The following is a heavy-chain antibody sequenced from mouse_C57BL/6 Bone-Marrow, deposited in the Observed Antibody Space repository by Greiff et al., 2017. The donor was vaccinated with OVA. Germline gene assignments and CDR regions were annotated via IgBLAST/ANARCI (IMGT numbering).Heavy chain of an antibody. CDR2: ISDGGSYT. J-gene: IGHJ1*03. D-gene: IGHD2-4*01. V-gene: IGHV5-4*03. Sequence: EVKLVESGGGLVKPGGSLKLSCAASGFTFSSYAMSWVRQTPEKRLEWVATISDGGSYTYYPDNVKGRFTISRDNAKNNLYLQMSHLKSEDTAMYYCARAPYDYDVNWYFDVWGTGTTVTVSS. CDR3: ARAPYDYDVNWYFDV. CDR1: GFTFSSYA.